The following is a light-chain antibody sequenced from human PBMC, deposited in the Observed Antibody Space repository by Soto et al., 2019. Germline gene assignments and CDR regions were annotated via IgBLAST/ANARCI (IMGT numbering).Light chain of an antibody. CDR3: QQSYSTPIT. CDR1: QSVSSSH. V-gene: IGKV3-20*01. CDR2: GAS. J-gene: IGKJ5*01. Sequence: EIVLTQSPGTLSLSPGERATLSCRASQSVSSSHLAWYQHKPGQAPRLLIYGASNRATGIPDRFSGSGSGTDFTLTISSLQPEDFVTYYCQQSYSTPITFGQGTRLEIK.